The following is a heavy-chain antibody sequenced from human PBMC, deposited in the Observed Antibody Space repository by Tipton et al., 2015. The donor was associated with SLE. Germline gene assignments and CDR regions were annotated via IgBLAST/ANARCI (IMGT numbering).Heavy chain of an antibody. CDR3: ARDRSPRASDAFHI. V-gene: IGHV3-21*01. CDR2: ISSSSPYI. Sequence: GSLRLSCAASGFTFSSYSMNWVRQAPGKGLEWVSSISSSSPYIYYADSVKGRFTISRDNAKNSLYLQMNSLRAEDTAVYYCARDRSPRASDAFHIWGQGTVVTVSS. CDR1: GFTFSSYS. J-gene: IGHJ3*02.